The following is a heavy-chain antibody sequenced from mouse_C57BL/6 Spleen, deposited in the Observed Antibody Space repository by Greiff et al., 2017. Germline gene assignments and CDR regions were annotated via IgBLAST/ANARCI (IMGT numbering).Heavy chain of an antibody. D-gene: IGHD1-1*01. V-gene: IGHV5-17*01. CDR2: ISSGSSTI. Sequence: EVQRVESGGGLVKPGGSLKLSCAASGFTFSDYGMHWVRQAPEKGLEWVAYISSGSSTIYYADTVKGRFTISRDNAKNTLFLQMTSLRSEDTAMYYCARQDYYGSSLAWFAYWGQGTLVTVSA. CDR1: GFTFSDYG. CDR3: ARQDYYGSSLAWFAY. J-gene: IGHJ3*01.